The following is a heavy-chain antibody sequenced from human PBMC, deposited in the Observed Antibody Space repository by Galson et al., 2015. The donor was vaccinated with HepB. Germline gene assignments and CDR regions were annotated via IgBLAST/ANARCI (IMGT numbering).Heavy chain of an antibody. Sequence: SLRLSCAVSGFTFSRYWMTWVRQAPGKGLEWVANIKQDGSERYYVDSVKGLFTISRDNAKNSLYLQMSGLRAEDTAVYYCTTGGGYPENWGQGTLVTVSS. D-gene: IGHD6-25*01. CDR2: IKQDGSER. V-gene: IGHV3-7*05. CDR1: GFTFSRYW. CDR3: TTGGGYPEN. J-gene: IGHJ4*02.